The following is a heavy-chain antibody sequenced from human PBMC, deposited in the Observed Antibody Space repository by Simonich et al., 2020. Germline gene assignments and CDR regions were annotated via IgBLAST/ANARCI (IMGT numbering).Heavy chain of an antibody. CDR1: GFTFSSYW. CDR3: ARFRGRYFDWLFDY. CDR2: IKQDGSEK. Sequence: EVQLVESGGGLVQPGGSLRLSCAASGFTFSSYWMSWVRQAPGEGLEWVDNIKQDGSEKYYVDSVKGRFTISRDNAKNALYLQMNSLRAEDTAVYYCARFRGRYFDWLFDYWGQGTLVTVSS. J-gene: IGHJ4*02. D-gene: IGHD3-9*01. V-gene: IGHV3-7*01.